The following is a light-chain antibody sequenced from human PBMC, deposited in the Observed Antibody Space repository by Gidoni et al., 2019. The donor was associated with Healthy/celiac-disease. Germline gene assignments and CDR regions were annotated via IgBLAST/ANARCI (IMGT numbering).Light chain of an antibody. V-gene: IGKV1-27*01. CDR1: QGISHY. CDR3: QKYNSAPRT. J-gene: IGKJ1*01. Sequence: DIQMTQSPSSLSASVGDRVTITCRASQGISHYLAWYQQKPGKVPKLLIYAASTLQSGVPSRFSGSGSGTDFTLTISSLQPEDVATYYCQKYNSAPRTFXXXTKVEIK. CDR2: AAS.